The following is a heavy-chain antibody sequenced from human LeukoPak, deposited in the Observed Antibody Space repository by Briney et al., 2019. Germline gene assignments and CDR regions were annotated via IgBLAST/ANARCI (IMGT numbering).Heavy chain of an antibody. CDR1: GFTVSRNY. V-gene: IGHV3-66*01. CDR3: AREPPVWRESLPSRHFDY. J-gene: IGHJ4*02. Sequence: GGSLRLSCAASGFTVSRNYMSWVRQPPGKGLEWVSIIYSGGSTYYADSVKGRFTISRDNSKNTLYLQMNSLRAEDTAVYYCAREPPVWRESLPSRHFDYWGQGTLVTVSS. CDR2: IYSGGST. D-gene: IGHD1-26*01.